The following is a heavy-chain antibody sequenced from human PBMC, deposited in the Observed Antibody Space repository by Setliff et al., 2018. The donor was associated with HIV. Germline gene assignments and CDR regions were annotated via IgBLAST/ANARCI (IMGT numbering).Heavy chain of an antibody. CDR3: ARDQALEMATK. J-gene: IGHJ4*02. CDR1: GYTFSSNYA. CDR2: INAGNGNT. Sequence: ASVKVSCKASGYTFSSNYAMHWVRQAPGQSLEWMGWINAGNGNTKYSQKFQGRVTITRDTSASTAYMELSSLRSEDTAVYYCARDQALEMATKWGQGTLVTVSS. V-gene: IGHV1-3*01. D-gene: IGHD5-12*01.